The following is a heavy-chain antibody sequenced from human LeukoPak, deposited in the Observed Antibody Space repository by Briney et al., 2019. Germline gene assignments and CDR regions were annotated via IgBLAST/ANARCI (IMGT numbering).Heavy chain of an antibody. V-gene: IGHV3-30*02. J-gene: IGHJ5*02. CDR1: GFTFSSYG. CDR3: AKSLRVVTPNWFDP. CDR2: IRYDGSNK. D-gene: IGHD2-21*02. Sequence: GGSLRLSCAASGFTFSSYGMHWVRQAPGKGLEWVAFIRYDGSNKCYADSVKGRFTISRDNSKNTLYLQMNSLRAEDTAVYYCAKSLRVVTPNWFDPWGQGTLVSVSS.